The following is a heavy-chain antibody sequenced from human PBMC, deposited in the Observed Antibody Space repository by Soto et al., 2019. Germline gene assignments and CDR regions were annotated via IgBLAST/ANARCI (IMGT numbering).Heavy chain of an antibody. V-gene: IGHV3-23*01. CDR2: ISGSGDST. CDR1: GFTFSSYA. J-gene: IGHJ4*02. CDR3: AKERSSGWSFDY. D-gene: IGHD6-19*01. Sequence: GGSLRLSCAASGFTFSSYAMNWVRQAPGKGLEWVSVISGSGDSTYYADSVKGRFTISRDNSKNTLYLQMNSLRAEDTAVFYCAKERSSGWSFDYWGQGTLVTVSS.